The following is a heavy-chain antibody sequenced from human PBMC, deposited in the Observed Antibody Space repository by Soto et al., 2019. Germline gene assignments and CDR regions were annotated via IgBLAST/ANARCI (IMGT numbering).Heavy chain of an antibody. D-gene: IGHD5-12*01. V-gene: IGHV3-11*01. CDR2: ISSSGSTI. CDR3: ARDYVDIVATITEAFDY. J-gene: IGHJ4*02. CDR1: GFTFSDYY. Sequence: GSVRLSCXASGFTFSDYYMSWIRQAPGKGLEWVSYISSSGSTIYYADSVKGRFTISRDNAKNSLYLQMNSLRAEDTAVYYCARDYVDIVATITEAFDYWGQGTLVTVSS.